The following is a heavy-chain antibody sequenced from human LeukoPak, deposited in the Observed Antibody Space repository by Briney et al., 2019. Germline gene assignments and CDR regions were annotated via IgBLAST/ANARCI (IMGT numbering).Heavy chain of an antibody. CDR2: IYYSGST. J-gene: IGHJ4*02. Sequence: SETLSLTCTVSGGSISGYYWSWLRQPPGEGLEWIACIYYSGSTSYNPSLKSRVTISVATSKNQFSLKLNSMTAADTAVYYCARAGQYIADYFDYWGQGTLVTVSS. D-gene: IGHD1-1*01. V-gene: IGHV4-59*01. CDR3: ARAGQYIADYFDY. CDR1: GGSISGYY.